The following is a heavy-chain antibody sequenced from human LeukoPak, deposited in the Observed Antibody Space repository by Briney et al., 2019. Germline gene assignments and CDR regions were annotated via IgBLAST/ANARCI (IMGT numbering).Heavy chain of an antibody. J-gene: IGHJ2*01. CDR3: ARVTLGSWYFDL. D-gene: IGHD2-15*01. CDR1: GYSFTTYA. Sequence: GASVKVSCKAFGYSFTTYAISWVRQAPGRGLEWMGWISTYNGNTNYAQKFQGRVTLTTDTSTSTAYMDLRSLRSDDTAVYYCARVTLGSWYFDLWGRGTLVTVSS. CDR2: ISTYNGNT. V-gene: IGHV1-18*01.